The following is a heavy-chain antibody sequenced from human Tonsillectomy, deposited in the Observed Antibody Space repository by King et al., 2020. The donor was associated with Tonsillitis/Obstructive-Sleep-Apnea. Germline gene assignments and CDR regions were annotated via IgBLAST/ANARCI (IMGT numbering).Heavy chain of an antibody. D-gene: IGHD5-18*01. V-gene: IGHV3-23*04. CDR3: AKDRDVDTAMVVDT. Sequence: VQLVESGGGLVQPGGSLRLSCAASGFTFSSYAMSWVRQAPGKGLEWVSAISGSGGSTYYEDSVKGRFTISRDNSKHTLYLQMNSRRAADTAVYYCAKDRDVDTAMVVDTWGQGTLVTVSS. J-gene: IGHJ5*02. CDR1: GFTFSSYA. CDR2: ISGSGGST.